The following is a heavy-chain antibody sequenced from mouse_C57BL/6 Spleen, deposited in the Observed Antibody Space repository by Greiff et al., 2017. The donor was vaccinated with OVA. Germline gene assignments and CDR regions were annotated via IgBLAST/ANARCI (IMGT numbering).Heavy chain of an antibody. J-gene: IGHJ3*01. Sequence: QVQLQQPGAELVKPGASVKLSCKASGYTFTSYWMQWVKQRPGQGLEWIGEIGPSDSYTNYNQKFKGKATLTVDKSSSTAYMQLSGLTSEDSAVYYCARGDRSGYDYWGQGTLVTVSA. D-gene: IGHD3-2*02. V-gene: IGHV1-50*01. CDR1: GYTFTSYW. CDR3: ARGDRSGYDY. CDR2: IGPSDSYT.